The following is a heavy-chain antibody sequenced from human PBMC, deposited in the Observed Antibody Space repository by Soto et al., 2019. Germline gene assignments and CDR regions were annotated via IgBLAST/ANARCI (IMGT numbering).Heavy chain of an antibody. CDR1: GFTLSTYS. J-gene: IGHJ6*02. D-gene: IGHD3-10*01. V-gene: IGHV3-48*02. CDR2: ISGSSNTI. Sequence: EVQLVESGGGLIQRGGSLRLSCAASGFTLSTYSLNWVRQAPRKGLEWLSYISGSSNTIYYADSGKGRFTISRDNAKNSLYLQMNSLRDEDTAVYFCASGFDLQYSMDVWGQGTTVTVS. CDR3: ASGFDLQYSMDV.